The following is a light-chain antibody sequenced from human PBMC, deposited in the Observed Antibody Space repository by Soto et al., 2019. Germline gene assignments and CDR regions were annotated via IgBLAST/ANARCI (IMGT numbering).Light chain of an antibody. J-gene: IGKJ4*01. CDR1: QSVNSSY. Sequence: VLTQSPGTLSLSPGERATLLCRASQSVNSSYLAWYQQRPGPAPRLLIYGAYNTATGIPDRLSGCGSGTNFTLSSTRLEDKDFEVYYCQHYGSSPFGGGTKVEIK. CDR2: GAY. V-gene: IGKV3-20*01. CDR3: QHYGSSP.